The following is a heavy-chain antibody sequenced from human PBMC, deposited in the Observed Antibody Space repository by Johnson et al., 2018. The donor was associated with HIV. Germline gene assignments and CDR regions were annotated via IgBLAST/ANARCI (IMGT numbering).Heavy chain of an antibody. D-gene: IGHD6-19*01. CDR2: ISYDGSNK. Sequence: QVQLVESGGGVVQPGRSLRLSCVASGFTFSSYAMHWVRQAPGKGLEWVAVISYDGSNKYYADSVKGRFTISRDNSKNTLYLQMNSLGAEDTAVYYCARAGAVGFDAFDIWGQGTMVTVSS. J-gene: IGHJ3*02. V-gene: IGHV3-30*04. CDR3: ARAGAVGFDAFDI. CDR1: GFTFSSYA.